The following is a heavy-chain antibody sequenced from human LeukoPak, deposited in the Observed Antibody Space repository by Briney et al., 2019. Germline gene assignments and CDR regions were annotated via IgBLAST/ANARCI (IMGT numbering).Heavy chain of an antibody. J-gene: IGHJ2*01. CDR2: IYYSGST. Sequence: SETLSLTCTVSGGSISSYYWSWIRQPPGKGLEWIGYIYYSGSTYYNPSLKSRVTISVDTSKNQFSLKLSSVTAADTAVYYCARDRKRGGSRNWYFDLWGRGTLVTVSS. D-gene: IGHD1-26*01. CDR3: ARDRKRGGSRNWYFDL. V-gene: IGHV4-59*12. CDR1: GGSISSYY.